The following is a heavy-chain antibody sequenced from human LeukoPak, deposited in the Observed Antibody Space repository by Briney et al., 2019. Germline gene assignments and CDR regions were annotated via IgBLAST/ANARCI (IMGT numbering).Heavy chain of an antibody. D-gene: IGHD3-10*01. CDR2: ISWNSGSI. Sequence: SLRLSCAASVFTFDDYAMHWVRQAPGEGLEWVSGISWNSGSIGYADSVKGRFTISRDNAKNSLYLQMNSLRAEDTALYYCAKATASLGMVRGHTAFDIWGQGTMVTVSS. CDR1: VFTFDDYA. J-gene: IGHJ3*02. CDR3: AKATASLGMVRGHTAFDI. V-gene: IGHV3-9*01.